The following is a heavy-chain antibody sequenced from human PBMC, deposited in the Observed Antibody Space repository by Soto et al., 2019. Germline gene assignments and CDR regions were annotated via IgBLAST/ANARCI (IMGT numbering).Heavy chain of an antibody. V-gene: IGHV3-30*03. J-gene: IGHJ6*02. Sequence: QVQLVESGGGVVQPGRSLRLSCAASGFRFSDYGMHWVRQAPGKGLEWVAVISNDGSNKYYAESVKGRFTISRDNSKNTLNLQMNSLRGEDTAVYHCATPRNGDDYFGLDVWGQWTTVTVSS. CDR2: ISNDGSNK. CDR3: ATPRNGDDYFGLDV. CDR1: GFRFSDYG. D-gene: IGHD4-17*01.